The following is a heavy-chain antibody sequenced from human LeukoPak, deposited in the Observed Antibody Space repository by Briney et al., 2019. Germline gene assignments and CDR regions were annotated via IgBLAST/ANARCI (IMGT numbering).Heavy chain of an antibody. V-gene: IGHV1-2*02. CDR3: ARGGAVVVVAANPRGGNWFDP. CDR1: GYTFTGYY. D-gene: IGHD2-15*01. CDR2: INPNSGAT. J-gene: IGHJ5*02. Sequence: ASVKVSCKASGYTFTGYYMHWVRQPPGQGLEWIGWINPNSGATNYAQKFQGRVTMTRDPSISTAYMELSRLRSDDTAVYYCARGGAVVVVAANPRGGNWFDPWGQGTLVTVSS.